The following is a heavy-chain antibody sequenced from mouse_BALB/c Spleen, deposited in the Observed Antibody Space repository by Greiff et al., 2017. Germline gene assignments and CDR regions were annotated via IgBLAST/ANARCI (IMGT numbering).Heavy chain of an antibody. Sequence: EVKLMESGGGLVKPGGSLKLSCAASGFTFSSYTMSWVRQTPEKRLEWVATISSGGSYTYYPDSVKGRFTISRDNAKNTLYLQMSSLKSEDTAMYYCTREEGGYDEEVGYAMDYWGQGTSVTVSS. D-gene: IGHD2-14*01. V-gene: IGHV5-6-4*01. CDR1: GFTFSSYT. J-gene: IGHJ4*01. CDR2: ISSGGSYT. CDR3: TREEGGYDEEVGYAMDY.